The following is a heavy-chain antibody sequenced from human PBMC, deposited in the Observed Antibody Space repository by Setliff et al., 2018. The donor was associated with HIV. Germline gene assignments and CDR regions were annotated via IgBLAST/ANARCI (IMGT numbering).Heavy chain of an antibody. CDR3: ARAPPVSYSSGWIPSYYMDV. Sequence: LRLSCATTGFTFSSYGMNWVRQVPGKGLEWVSGINWNGLSTGYADSVEGRFTISRDNAKNSLYLQMNTLRTEDTALYYCARAPPVSYSSGWIPSYYMDVWGKGTTVTVSS. D-gene: IGHD6-19*01. J-gene: IGHJ6*03. CDR1: GFTFSSYG. V-gene: IGHV3-20*04. CDR2: INWNGLST.